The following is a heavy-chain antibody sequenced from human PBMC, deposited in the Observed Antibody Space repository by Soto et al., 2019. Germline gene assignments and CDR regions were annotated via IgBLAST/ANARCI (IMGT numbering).Heavy chain of an antibody. D-gene: IGHD4-17*01. CDR2: INHSGST. V-gene: IGHV4-34*01. CDR3: ARGDYDNDY. J-gene: IGHJ4*02. CDR1: GGSFSGYY. Sequence: PSETLSLTCAVYGGSFSGYYWSWIRQPPGKGLEWIGEINHSGSTNYNPSLKSRVTISVDTSKNQFSLKLSSVTAADTAVYYCARGDYDNDYWGQGTLVTVSS.